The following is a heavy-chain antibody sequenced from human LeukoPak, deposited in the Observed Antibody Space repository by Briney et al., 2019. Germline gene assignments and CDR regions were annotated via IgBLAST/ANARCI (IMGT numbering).Heavy chain of an antibody. D-gene: IGHD3-3*01. Sequence: GGFLRLFCAASGFTFSSYWMHWVRQAPGKGLVWVSRIYSDGSSYTADSVKGRFTISRDNAKNSLYLQLNSLRAEDTALYHCVVSPYDLWSGYYLYWGQGTLVTVSS. J-gene: IGHJ4*02. CDR2: IYSDGSSY. CDR3: VVSPYDLWSGYYLY. V-gene: IGHV3-74*03. CDR1: GFTFSSYW.